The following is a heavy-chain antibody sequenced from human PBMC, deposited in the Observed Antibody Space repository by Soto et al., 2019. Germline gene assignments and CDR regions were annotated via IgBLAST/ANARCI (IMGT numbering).Heavy chain of an antibody. CDR3: ARGLRARFLEWLPPPGDVDAFEI. CDR2: IYYSGST. Sequence: PSETLSLTCTVSGGSISSYYWSWIRQPPGKGLEWIGYIYYSGSTNYNPSLKSRVTISVDTSKNQFSLKLSSVTAADTAVYYCARGLRARFLEWLPPPGDVDAFEIWGQGTMVTVSS. D-gene: IGHD3-3*01. CDR1: GGSISSYY. J-gene: IGHJ3*02. V-gene: IGHV4-59*01.